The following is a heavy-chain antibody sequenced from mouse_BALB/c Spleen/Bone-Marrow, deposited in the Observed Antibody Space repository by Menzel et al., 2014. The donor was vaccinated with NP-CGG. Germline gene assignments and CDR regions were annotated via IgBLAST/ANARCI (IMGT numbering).Heavy chain of an antibody. CDR2: IWAGGST. J-gene: IGHJ4*01. V-gene: IGHV2-9*02. D-gene: IGHD1-2*01. CDR3: ASPYYGLYAVDY. CDR1: GFSLTNYG. Sequence: QVQLKESGPGLVAPGHSLSITCTVSGFSLTNYGVHWVRQTPGKGLEWLGVIWAGGSTNYNSALMSSLSISKDNSKNQVFLKMNSRRTDDTAVYYCASPYYGLYAVDYWGQGTTVTVSS.